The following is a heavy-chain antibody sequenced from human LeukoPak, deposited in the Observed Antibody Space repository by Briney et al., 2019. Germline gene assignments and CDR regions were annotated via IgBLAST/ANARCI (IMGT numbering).Heavy chain of an antibody. CDR1: GYSFTTYW. J-gene: IGHJ4*02. CDR2: IYPGDSDT. Sequence: GESLKISCKGSGYSFTTYWIGWVRQMPGKGLEWMGIIYPGDSDTRYSPSFQGQVTISADKSISTAYLQWSSLKASDTAMYYCARASPLHYVWGSYRYVYWGQGTLVTVSS. V-gene: IGHV5-51*01. D-gene: IGHD3-16*02. CDR3: ARASPLHYVWGSYRYVY.